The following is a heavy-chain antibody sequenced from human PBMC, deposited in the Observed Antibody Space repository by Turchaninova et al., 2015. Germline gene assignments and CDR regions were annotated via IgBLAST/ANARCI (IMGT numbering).Heavy chain of an antibody. CDR1: GGSINNYY. Sequence: QVQLQESGPGLVKPSETLSLTSTVSGGSINNYYWSGLRQPPGKGLEWIGYIHYSGSTSYNPSLKSRVTISVDTSKNQLSLKVSTVTVADTAVYYCARQRPDYYDTSGYYNFDFWGQGTLVTVSS. CDR2: IHYSGST. D-gene: IGHD3-22*01. J-gene: IGHJ4*02. V-gene: IGHV4-59*01. CDR3: ARQRPDYYDTSGYYNFDF.